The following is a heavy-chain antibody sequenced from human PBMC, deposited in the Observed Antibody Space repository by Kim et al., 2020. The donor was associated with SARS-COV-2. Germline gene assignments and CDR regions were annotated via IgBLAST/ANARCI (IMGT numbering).Heavy chain of an antibody. V-gene: IGHV3-23*01. Sequence: GAATPAAASMRDRFIIARDNSKNTLYRQMSSLRADDTAIYYCANFRQSDYWGQGTLVTVSS. D-gene: IGHD6-19*01. J-gene: IGHJ4*02. CDR2: GAAT. CDR3: ANFRQSDY.